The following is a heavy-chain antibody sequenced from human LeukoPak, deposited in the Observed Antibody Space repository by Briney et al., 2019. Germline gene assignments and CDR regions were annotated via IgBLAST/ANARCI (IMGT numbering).Heavy chain of an antibody. D-gene: IGHD6-6*01. V-gene: IGHV1-46*01. CDR3: ARDNREESPIEYSSSSGALGFDY. CDR1: GYTFTSYY. Sequence: ASVKVSCKASGYTFTSYYMHWVRQAPGQGLEWMGIINPSGGSTSYAQKFQGRVTMTRDTSISTAYMELSRLRSDDTAVYYCARDNREESPIEYSSSSGALGFDYWGQGTLVTVSS. CDR2: INPSGGST. J-gene: IGHJ4*02.